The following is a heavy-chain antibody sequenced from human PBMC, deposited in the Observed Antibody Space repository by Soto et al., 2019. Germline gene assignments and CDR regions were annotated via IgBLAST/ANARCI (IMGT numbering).Heavy chain of an antibody. CDR2: IYYSGST. D-gene: IGHD1-7*01. Sequence: SSGGYYWSWIRQHPGKGLEWIGYIYYSGSTYYNPSLKSRVTISVDTSKNQFSLKLSSVTAADTAVYYCARGSITGTTGYWGQGTLVTVSS. V-gene: IGHV4-31*02. CDR1: SSGGYY. CDR3: ARGSITGTTGY. J-gene: IGHJ4*02.